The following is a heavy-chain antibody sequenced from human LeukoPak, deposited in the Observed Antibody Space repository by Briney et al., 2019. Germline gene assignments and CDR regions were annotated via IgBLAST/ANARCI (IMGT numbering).Heavy chain of an antibody. CDR2: ISWNSGSI. V-gene: IGHV3-9*01. CDR3: ASTWFDP. Sequence: PGRSLRLSCAASGFTFDDYAMHWVRQAPGKGLEWVSGISWNSGSIGYADSVKGRFTISRDNAKNPLYLQMNSLRAEDTAVYYCASTWFDPWGQGTLVTVSS. CDR1: GFTFDDYA. J-gene: IGHJ5*02. D-gene: IGHD2/OR15-2a*01.